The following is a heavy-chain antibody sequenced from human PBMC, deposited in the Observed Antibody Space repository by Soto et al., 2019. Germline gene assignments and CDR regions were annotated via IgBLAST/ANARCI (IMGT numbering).Heavy chain of an antibody. Sequence: PSETLSLTCTVSGGSISSGDYYWSWIRQPPGKGLEWIGYIYYSGSTYYNPSLKSRVTISVDTSKNQFSLKLSSVTAADTAVYYCARDSGDTAMATPDYWGQGTLVTVSS. CDR2: IYYSGST. J-gene: IGHJ4*02. CDR1: GGSISSGDYY. CDR3: ARDSGDTAMATPDY. V-gene: IGHV4-30-4*01. D-gene: IGHD5-18*01.